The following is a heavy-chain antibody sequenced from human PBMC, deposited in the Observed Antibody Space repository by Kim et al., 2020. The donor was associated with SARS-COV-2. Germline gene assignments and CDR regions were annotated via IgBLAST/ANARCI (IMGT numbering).Heavy chain of an antibody. D-gene: IGHD3-9*01. CDR1: GGSISSYY. J-gene: IGHJ5*02. CDR3: AGSGLTYYDSLTGYYTSPYNGFDP. V-gene: IGHV4-59*01. CDR2: IYYSGST. Sequence: SETLSLTCTVSGGSISSYYWSWIRQPPGKGLEWIGYIYYSGSTNYNPSLKSRVTISVDTSKNQFSLKLSSVTAADTAVYDCAGSGLTYYDSLTGYYTSPYNGFDPWGQGTLVTVSS.